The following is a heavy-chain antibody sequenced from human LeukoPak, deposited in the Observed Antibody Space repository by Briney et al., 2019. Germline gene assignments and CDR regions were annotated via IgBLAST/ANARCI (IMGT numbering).Heavy chain of an antibody. J-gene: IGHJ2*01. Sequence: GGSLRLSCAASAVTVSNYWMSWVRLPPGKGRGRVANVNQYGSEIYCVDSVNGRFPISRDNAKNSLYLQLNSVKADDTAVYYCARDHSSMIVVRTTNWYFDLWGRGTLVTVSS. D-gene: IGHD3-22*01. CDR3: ARDHSSMIVVRTTNWYFDL. CDR2: VNQYGSEI. CDR1: AVTVSNYW. V-gene: IGHV3-7*01.